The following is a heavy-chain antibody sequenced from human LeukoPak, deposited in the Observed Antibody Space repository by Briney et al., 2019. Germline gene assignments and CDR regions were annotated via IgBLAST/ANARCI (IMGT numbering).Heavy chain of an antibody. J-gene: IGHJ3*02. Sequence: HPGGSLRLSCAASGFTFSSYGMHWVRQAPGKGLEWVAFIRYDGSNKYYADSVKGRFTISRDNSKNTLYLQMNSLRAEDMAVYYCAKDIVVVPAAIILSVAFDIWGQGTMVTVSS. V-gene: IGHV3-30*02. D-gene: IGHD2-2*01. CDR2: IRYDGSNK. CDR1: GFTFSSYG. CDR3: AKDIVVVPAAIILSVAFDI.